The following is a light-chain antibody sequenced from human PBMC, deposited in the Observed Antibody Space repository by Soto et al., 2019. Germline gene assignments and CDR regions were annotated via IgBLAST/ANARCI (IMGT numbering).Light chain of an antibody. J-gene: IGKJ1*01. Sequence: ETVLTQSPDTLSLSPGERATLSCRASRSVGTYLAWYQQRPGQAPRLLINDASNRAAGIPARFSGSGSGADFTLTISSLEPEDAAVYYCQQCTNWPSFGQGTKVEIK. CDR2: DAS. CDR1: RSVGTY. CDR3: QQCTNWPS. V-gene: IGKV3-11*01.